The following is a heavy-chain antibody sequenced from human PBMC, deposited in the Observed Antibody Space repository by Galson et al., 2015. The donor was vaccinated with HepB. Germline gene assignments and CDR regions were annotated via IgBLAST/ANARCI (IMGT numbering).Heavy chain of an antibody. D-gene: IGHD3-10*01. J-gene: IGHJ4*02. CDR1: GGSVSGGSHS. Sequence: TLSLTCAVSGGSVSGGSHSWSWIRQPPGKGLEWIGYINYGGITYYNPSLKSRPIMSMDTSRNQFSLRLTSVTAADTAVYYCASTLWFGEIHVTHFDFWGQGILVTVSS. CDR2: INYGGIT. V-gene: IGHV4-30-4*07. CDR3: ASTLWFGEIHVTHFDF.